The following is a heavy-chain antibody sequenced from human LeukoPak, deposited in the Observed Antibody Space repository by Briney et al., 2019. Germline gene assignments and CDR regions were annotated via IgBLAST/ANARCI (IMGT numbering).Heavy chain of an antibody. CDR3: ARNYYDSSGYYYYYYYGMDV. V-gene: IGHV1-8*01. CDR1: GYTFTSYD. Sequence: ASVKVSCKASGYTFTSYDINWVRQATGQGLEWMGWMNPNSGNTGYAQKFQGRVTMTRNTSISTAYMELSSLRSEDTAVYYCARNYYDSSGYYYYYYYGMDVWGQGTTVTVS. CDR2: MNPNSGNT. J-gene: IGHJ6*02. D-gene: IGHD3-22*01.